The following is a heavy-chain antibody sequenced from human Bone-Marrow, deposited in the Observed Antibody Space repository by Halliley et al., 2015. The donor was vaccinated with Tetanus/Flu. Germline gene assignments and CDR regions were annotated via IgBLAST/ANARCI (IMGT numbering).Heavy chain of an antibody. CDR2: TGSGGNP. D-gene: IGHD3-3*01. V-gene: IGHV3-23*01. Sequence: TGSGGNPYYADSVKGRFTVSRDNSKNTLSLQMNSLRAEDTAVYYCAKDLEDTIFGVVILYFDYWGQGTLVTVSS. J-gene: IGHJ4*02. CDR3: AKDLEDTIFGVVILYFDY.